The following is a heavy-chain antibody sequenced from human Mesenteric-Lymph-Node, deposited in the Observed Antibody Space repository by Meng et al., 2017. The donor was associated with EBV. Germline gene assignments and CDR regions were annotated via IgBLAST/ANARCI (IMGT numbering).Heavy chain of an antibody. V-gene: IGHV4-30-4*01. CDR2: IYYSGST. D-gene: IGHD2-2*01. CDR3: ASGGYCSSISCYVDY. J-gene: IGHJ4*02. Sequence: VQRQESGPGLVKPSQTLSLTCAVSGDSISSGDNYWGWIRQPPGKGLEWIGYIYYSGSTYYNPSLKSRVSISVDTSKNQFSLKLSSVTAADTAVYYCASGGYCSSISCYVDYWGQGTLVTVSS. CDR1: GDSISSGDNY.